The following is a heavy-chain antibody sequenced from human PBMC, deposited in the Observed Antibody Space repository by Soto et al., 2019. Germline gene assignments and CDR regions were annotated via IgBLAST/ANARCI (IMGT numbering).Heavy chain of an antibody. D-gene: IGHD3-22*01. Sequence: QVQLVQSGAEVKKPGSSVKVSCKASGGTFSSYAISWVRQAPGQGLEWMGRIIPIFGTANYAQKFQGRVTITADESTSTAYMELSSLRSEDTAVYYCARGVPDYYDSSGYYPLDYWGQGTLVTVSS. J-gene: IGHJ4*02. V-gene: IGHV1-69*01. CDR1: GGTFSSYA. CDR2: IIPIFGTA. CDR3: ARGVPDYYDSSGYYPLDY.